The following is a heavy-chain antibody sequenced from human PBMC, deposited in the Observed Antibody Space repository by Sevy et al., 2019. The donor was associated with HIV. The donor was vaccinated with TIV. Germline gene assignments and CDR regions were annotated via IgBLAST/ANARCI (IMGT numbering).Heavy chain of an antibody. CDR1: GYTLTAFA. Sequence: ASVKVSCKVSGYTLTAFATHWVRQAPGKGLEWMGTFDPEDDERIYAQKFQGRVSMTEDTSADTAYMELSSLRSEDTAIYYCATTKDYYDSSAYPVDYWGQGTLVTVSS. D-gene: IGHD3-22*01. CDR2: FDPEDDER. CDR3: ATTKDYYDSSAYPVDY. J-gene: IGHJ4*02. V-gene: IGHV1-24*01.